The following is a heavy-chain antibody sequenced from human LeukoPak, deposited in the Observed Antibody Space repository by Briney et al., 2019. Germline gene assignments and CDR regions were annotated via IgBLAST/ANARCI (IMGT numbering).Heavy chain of an antibody. CDR2: ISWNSGSI. CDR3: AKDIGSFYYYYGMDV. Sequence: GGSLRLSCAASGFTFDDYAMHWVRQAPGKGLEWDSGISWNSGSIGYADSVKGRFTISRDNAKNSLYLQMNSLRAEDTALYYCAKDIGSFYYYYGMDVWGQGTTVTVSS. V-gene: IGHV3-9*01. D-gene: IGHD3-16*02. J-gene: IGHJ6*02. CDR1: GFTFDDYA.